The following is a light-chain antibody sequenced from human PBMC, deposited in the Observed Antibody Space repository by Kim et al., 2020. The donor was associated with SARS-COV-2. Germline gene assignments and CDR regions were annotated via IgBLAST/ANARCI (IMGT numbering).Light chain of an antibody. J-gene: IGLJ1*01. CDR2: HEN. CDR1: SLRNYY. V-gene: IGLV3-19*01. Sequence: SSELTQDPAVSVALGQTVRITCQGDSLRNYYASWYQQKPGQAPILVIYHENKRPSGITDRFSGSSSGNTASLTVTVALAEDEADYFCNSRDSSGYQVFGTGTKVTVL. CDR3: NSRDSSGYQV.